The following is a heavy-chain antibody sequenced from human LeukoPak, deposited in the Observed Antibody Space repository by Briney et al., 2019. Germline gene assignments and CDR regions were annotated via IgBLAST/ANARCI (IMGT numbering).Heavy chain of an antibody. CDR2: ISYDGSNK. Sequence: GGSLRLSCAASGFTFSSYAMHWVRQAPGKGLEWVAVISYDGSNKYYADSVKGRFTISRDNSKNTLYLQMNSLRAEDTAVYYCARELGRGSGSLYYGMVVWGKGTTVTVSS. V-gene: IGHV3-30*04. CDR1: GFTFSSYA. CDR3: ARELGRGSGSLYYGMVV. J-gene: IGHJ6*04. D-gene: IGHD3-10*01.